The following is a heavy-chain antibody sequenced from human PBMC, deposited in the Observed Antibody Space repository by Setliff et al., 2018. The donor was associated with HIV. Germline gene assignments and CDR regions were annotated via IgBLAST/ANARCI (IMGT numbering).Heavy chain of an antibody. J-gene: IGHJ4*02. Sequence: SETLSLTCAVSGYSISSGYHWGWIRQSPGKGLEWIGSIYHSGNTYYNPSLKSRVTMSVDTSKNHFSLRLNSVTATDTAVYYCARHVRGGDMRRSFDFWGQGTLVTVSS. CDR2: IYHSGNT. D-gene: IGHD2-21*01. CDR3: ARHVRGGDMRRSFDF. CDR1: GYSISSGYH. V-gene: IGHV4-38-2*01.